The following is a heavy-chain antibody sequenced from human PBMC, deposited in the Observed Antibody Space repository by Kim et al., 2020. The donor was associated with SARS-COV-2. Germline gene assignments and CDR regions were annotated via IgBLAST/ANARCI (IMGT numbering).Heavy chain of an antibody. Sequence: GGSLRLSCAASGFTFTSYTMHWVRQAPGKGLEWVSSISGRSSYVSYADSVKGRFTISRDNAKNSLFLQMNSLRADDTAVYYCARDPTIQTGTTPGWFDPWGQGTLVTVSS. CDR1: GFTFTSYT. CDR2: ISGRSSYV. J-gene: IGHJ5*02. V-gene: IGHV3-21*01. D-gene: IGHD1-1*01. CDR3: ARDPTIQTGTTPGWFDP.